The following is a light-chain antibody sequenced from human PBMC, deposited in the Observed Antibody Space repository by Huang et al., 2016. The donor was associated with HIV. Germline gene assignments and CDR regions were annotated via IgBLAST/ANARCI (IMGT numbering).Light chain of an antibody. CDR2: GAS. V-gene: IGKV3-15*01. CDR1: QSVSSN. J-gene: IGKJ1*01. CDR3: QQYNRWPPWT. Sequence: EIVMTQSPATLSVSPGETATLSCRASQSVSSNLAWYQQKPGQAPRLLIYGASTRATGIAARFSGSGSGTEFTLTISSLQSEDFAVYYCQQYNRWPPWTFGQGTKVEIK.